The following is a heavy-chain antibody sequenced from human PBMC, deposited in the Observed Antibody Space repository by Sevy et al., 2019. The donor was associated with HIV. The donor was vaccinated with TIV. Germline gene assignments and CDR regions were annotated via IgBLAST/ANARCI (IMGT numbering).Heavy chain of an antibody. CDR2: INQDGSEK. J-gene: IGHJ4*02. D-gene: IGHD1-26*01. V-gene: IGHV3-7*01. CDR3: ARALGTVGATTDY. CDR1: GFTFSSYW. Sequence: GGSLRLSCAASGFTFSSYWMTWVRQAPGKGPEWVANINQDGSEKYYVDSVKGRFTISRDNAKNSLFMQMNSLRVEDTAVYYCARALGTVGATTDYWGQGTLVTVSS.